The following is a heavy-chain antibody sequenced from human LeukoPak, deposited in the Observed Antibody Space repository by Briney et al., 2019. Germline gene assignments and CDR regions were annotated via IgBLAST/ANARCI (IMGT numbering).Heavy chain of an antibody. D-gene: IGHD4-23*01. V-gene: IGHV3-23*01. CDR2: ISGSGGST. Sequence: GGSLRLSCAASGFTFSSYAMSWLRQAPGKGLEWVSAISGSGGSTYYADSVKGRFTISRDNSKNTLYLQMNSLRAEDTAVYYCAKDKVVTPSAWFDPWGQGTLVTVSS. J-gene: IGHJ5*02. CDR1: GFTFSSYA. CDR3: AKDKVVTPSAWFDP.